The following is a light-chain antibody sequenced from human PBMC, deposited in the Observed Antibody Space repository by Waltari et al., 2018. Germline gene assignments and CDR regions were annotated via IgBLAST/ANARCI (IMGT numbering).Light chain of an antibody. V-gene: IGKV4-1*01. CDR2: WAS. CDR3: QQYYDTPYT. J-gene: IGKJ2*01. CDR1: RNLLYSPNNKDF. Sequence: DIVMTQSPDSLVVSLGERATINCKSSRNLLYSPNNKDFLAWYQQKPGQPPKLLIYWASTQESGVPDRFTGSGSGTDFSLTISSLQAEDVAVYYCQQYYDTPYTFGQGTKLESK.